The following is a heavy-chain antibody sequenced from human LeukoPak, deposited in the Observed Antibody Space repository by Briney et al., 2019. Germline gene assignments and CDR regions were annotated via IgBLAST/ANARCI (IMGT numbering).Heavy chain of an antibody. CDR1: GGSFSGYY. CDR2: INHSGST. D-gene: IGHD6-19*01. J-gene: IGHJ4*02. V-gene: IGHV4-34*01. Sequence: SETLSLTCAVYGGSFSGYYWSWIRQPPGKGLEWIGEINHSGSTNYNPSLRSRVTISVDTSKNQFSLKLSSVTAADTAVYYCARGLQWLVKYYFDYWGQGTLVTVSS. CDR3: ARGLQWLVKYYFDY.